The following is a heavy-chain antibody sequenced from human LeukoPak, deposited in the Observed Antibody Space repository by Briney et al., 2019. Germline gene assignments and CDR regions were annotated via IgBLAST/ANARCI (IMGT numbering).Heavy chain of an antibody. CDR2: IRYDGSNK. CDR1: RFTFSTYG. CDR3: AKGPMVRGVGEAFDY. V-gene: IGHV3-30*02. D-gene: IGHD3-10*01. Sequence: GGSLRLSYAASRFTFSTYGIHWVRQAPGKGLEWVAFIRYDGSNKYYADSVKGRFTISRDNSKNTLYLQMNSLRAEDTAVYYCAKGPMVRGVGEAFDYWGQGTLVTVSS. J-gene: IGHJ4*02.